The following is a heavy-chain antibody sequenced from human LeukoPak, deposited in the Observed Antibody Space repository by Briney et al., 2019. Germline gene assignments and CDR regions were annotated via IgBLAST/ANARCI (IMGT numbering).Heavy chain of an antibody. D-gene: IGHD2-2*01. CDR1: GYTFPRNG. J-gene: IGHJ6*03. CDR2: SSANNRNT. Sequence: GASVKVSRKASGYTFPRNGHWWVRHAPGQGLELMGWSSANNRNTNDAQRLQGRVTMTTDTSTNTAFMELRTLRSGDAAVYYCARCQAVVSSSLYYYYMDVWGKGTTIIVSS. V-gene: IGHV1-18*04. CDR3: ARCQAVVSSSLYYYYMDV.